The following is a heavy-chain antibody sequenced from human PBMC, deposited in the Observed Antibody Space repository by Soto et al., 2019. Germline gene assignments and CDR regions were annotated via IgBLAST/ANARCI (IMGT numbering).Heavy chain of an antibody. CDR3: AREDSGSYYYAFDI. D-gene: IGHD1-26*01. J-gene: IGHJ3*02. CDR2: ISYDGSNK. Sequence: QVQLVESGGGVVQPGRSLRLSCAASGFTFSSYARHWVRQAPGKGLEWVAVISYDGSNKYYADSVKGRFTISRDNSKNTLYLQMNSLRAEDTAVYYCAREDSGSYYYAFDIWGQGTMVTVSS. V-gene: IGHV3-30-3*01. CDR1: GFTFSSYA.